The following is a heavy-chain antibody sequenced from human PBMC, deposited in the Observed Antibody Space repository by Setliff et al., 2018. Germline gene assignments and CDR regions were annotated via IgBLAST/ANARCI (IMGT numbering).Heavy chain of an antibody. V-gene: IGHV1-46*03. CDR2: INPKTGNT. CDR3: TRSFGVVVGITWGHCFDH. Sequence: ASVKVSCKASGYTFSTQYIHWVRQGPGQGLEWMGIINPKTGNTVYAQKFQGRVTMTRDTSTSTVYMELSSLRSEDTAMYYCTRSFGVVVGITWGHCFDHWGQGTLVTVS. D-gene: IGHD3-22*01. CDR1: GYTFSTQY. J-gene: IGHJ4*02.